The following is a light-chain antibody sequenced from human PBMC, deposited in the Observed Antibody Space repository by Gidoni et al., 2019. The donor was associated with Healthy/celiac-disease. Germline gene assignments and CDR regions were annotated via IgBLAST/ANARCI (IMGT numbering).Light chain of an antibody. CDR1: QSVSSY. Sequence: EIVLTQYPATLSLSPGARDTLSCRASQSVSSYFAWYQQKPGQAPRLLIYYASNRATGIPARFSGSGSGTDFTLTISSLEPEDFAVYYCQQRSNWPLTFGGGTKVEIK. CDR3: QQRSNWPLT. V-gene: IGKV3-11*01. J-gene: IGKJ4*01. CDR2: YAS.